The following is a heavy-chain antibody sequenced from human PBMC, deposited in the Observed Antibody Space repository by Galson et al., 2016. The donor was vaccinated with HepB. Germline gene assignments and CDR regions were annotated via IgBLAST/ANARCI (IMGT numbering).Heavy chain of an antibody. CDR1: GLTFSSYG. CDR2: IWYDGSNK. Sequence: SLRLSCAASGLTFSSYGMHWVRQAPGKGLEWVALIWYDGSNKYYADSVKGRFTISRDNSKNTLYLQMNSLRAEDTAVYYCARALGGTSTGYFDPWGQGTLVTVSS. CDR3: ARALGGTSTGYFDP. D-gene: IGHD1-1*01. V-gene: IGHV3-33*01. J-gene: IGHJ4*02.